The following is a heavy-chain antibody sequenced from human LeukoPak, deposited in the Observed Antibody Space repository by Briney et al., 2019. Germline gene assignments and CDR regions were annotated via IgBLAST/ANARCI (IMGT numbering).Heavy chain of an antibody. Sequence: GGSLKLSCAASGFIFSSYSMNWVRQAPGKGLEWVSSISSSSSYIYYADSVKGRFTISRDNAKNSLSLQMNSLRAADTAVYYCARGKGYYGDAFDIWGQGTMVTVSS. CDR3: ARGKGYYGDAFDI. CDR2: ISSSSSYI. CDR1: GFIFSSYS. V-gene: IGHV3-21*01. D-gene: IGHD3-22*01. J-gene: IGHJ3*02.